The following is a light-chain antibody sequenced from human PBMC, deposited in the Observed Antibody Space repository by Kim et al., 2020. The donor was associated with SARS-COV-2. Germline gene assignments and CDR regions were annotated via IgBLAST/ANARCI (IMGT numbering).Light chain of an antibody. Sequence: DIQMTQSPSSLSASVGDRVTITCRASQDIHNYLAWVQQKPGKAPKSLIYASSTLHSGVTSRFSGNGSGTDFTLTVSSLQPEDVATYYCQKYDDVPRTFGGGTKVDIK. CDR3: QKYDDVPRT. V-gene: IGKV1-16*01. J-gene: IGKJ4*01. CDR2: ASS. CDR1: QDIHNY.